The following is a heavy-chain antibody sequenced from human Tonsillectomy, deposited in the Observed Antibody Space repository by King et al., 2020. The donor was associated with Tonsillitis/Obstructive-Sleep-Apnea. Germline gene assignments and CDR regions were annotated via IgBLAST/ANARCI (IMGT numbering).Heavy chain of an antibody. CDR1: GGSFSGYY. CDR2: INHRGST. V-gene: IGHV4-34*01. J-gene: IGHJ5*02. CDR3: ASRAVNWFDP. Sequence: VQLQQWGAGLLKPSETLSLTCAVYGGSFSGYYWSWIRQPPGKGLEWIGEINHRGSTNYNPSLKNRVTVSVDTSKNQFSLKMTSVTAADTAVYYCASRAVNWFDPWGQGTLVTVSS. D-gene: IGHD6-19*01.